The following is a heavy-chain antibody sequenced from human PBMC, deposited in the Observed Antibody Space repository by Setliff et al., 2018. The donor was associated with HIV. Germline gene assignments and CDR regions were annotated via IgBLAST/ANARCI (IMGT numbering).Heavy chain of an antibody. D-gene: IGHD6-19*01. J-gene: IGHJ4*02. V-gene: IGHV1-69*10. CDR1: GGTFTSYV. CDR3: ARNGPHGSGWYNYFDF. CDR2: IIPILGIA. Sequence: SVKVSCKASGGTFTSYVISWVRQAPGQGLEWMGGIIPILGIASYSQKFQGRVTITADKSTSTAYMELSSLRSEDTAVYYCARNGPHGSGWYNYFDFWGQGTLVTVSS.